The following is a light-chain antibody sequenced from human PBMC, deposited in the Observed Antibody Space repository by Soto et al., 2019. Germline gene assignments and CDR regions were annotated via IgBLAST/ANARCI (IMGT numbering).Light chain of an antibody. J-gene: IGLJ3*02. CDR1: SSNIGAAYD. CDR2: GNN. Sequence: QSVRTQPPSVSGAPGQKVTISCTRSSSNIGAAYDVHWYQHLPGTAPKLLIYGNNNRPSGVPDRFSGSKSGTSASLAITGLQAEDEADYYCQSYDSSLSGWVFGGGTKLTVL. V-gene: IGLV1-40*01. CDR3: QSYDSSLSGWV.